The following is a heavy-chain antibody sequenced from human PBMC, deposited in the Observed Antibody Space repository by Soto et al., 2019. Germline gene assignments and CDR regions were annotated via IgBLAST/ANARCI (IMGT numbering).Heavy chain of an antibody. CDR2: IYYSGST. J-gene: IGHJ4*02. Sequence: TLSLTCTVSGGSISSYYWSWIRQPPGKGLEWIGYIYYSGSTNYNPSLKSRVTISVDTSKNQFSLKLSSVTAADTAVYYCARIQPGYCSSTSCFHFDYWGQGTLVTVSS. CDR1: GGSISSYY. D-gene: IGHD2-2*01. V-gene: IGHV4-59*01. CDR3: ARIQPGYCSSTSCFHFDY.